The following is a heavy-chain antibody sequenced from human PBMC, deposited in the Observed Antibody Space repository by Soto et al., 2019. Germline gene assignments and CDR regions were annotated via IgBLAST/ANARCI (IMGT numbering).Heavy chain of an antibody. V-gene: IGHV3-23*01. D-gene: IGHD1-26*01. Sequence: EVQLLESGGGLVQPGGSLRLSCAASGFTFSSYAMSWVRQAPGKGLEWVSGISGSGGITYYADSVKGRFTISRDNSKNTLYLQLNSLRAADTAVYSCAQSKVGATSNYFDYWGQGTLVTVSS. CDR3: AQSKVGATSNYFDY. CDR1: GFTFSSYA. J-gene: IGHJ4*02. CDR2: ISGSGGIT.